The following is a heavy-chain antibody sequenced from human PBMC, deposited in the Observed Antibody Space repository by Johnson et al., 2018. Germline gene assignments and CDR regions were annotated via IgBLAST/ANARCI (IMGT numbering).Heavy chain of an antibody. D-gene: IGHD3-10*01. V-gene: IGHV5-51*01. J-gene: IGHJ3*01. Sequence: VQLVQSGAEMKEPGESLKISCKASGYNFTNYWIAWVRQMPGKGLGWMGIIYPGDSETRYSPSLQGQVTISADKSISTASLQLNSLKASDSGLYYCVRHVSVFLWFGEGAFDVWGQGKLITVSS. CDR1: GYNFTNYW. CDR3: VRHVSVFLWFGEGAFDV. CDR2: IYPGDSET.